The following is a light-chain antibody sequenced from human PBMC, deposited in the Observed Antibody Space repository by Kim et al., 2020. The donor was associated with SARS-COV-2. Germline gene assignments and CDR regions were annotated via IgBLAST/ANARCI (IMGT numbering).Light chain of an antibody. J-gene: IGKJ1*01. Sequence: SPGESSTLSCRASQSVSSSYLDWYQQKPGQAPRLLIYGASSRATGIPDRFSGSGSGTDFTLTISRLEPEDFAVYYCQQYGSSPRTFGQGTKVDIK. CDR2: GAS. CDR1: QSVSSSY. V-gene: IGKV3-20*01. CDR3: QQYGSSPRT.